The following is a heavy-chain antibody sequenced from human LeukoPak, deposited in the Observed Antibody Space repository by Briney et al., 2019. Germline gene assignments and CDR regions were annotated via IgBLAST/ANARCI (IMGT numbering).Heavy chain of an antibody. J-gene: IGHJ6*03. V-gene: IGHV3-30*02. CDR2: IRFDGSYK. Sequence: GGSLRLSCAASGFTFSSFGMHWVRQAPGKGLEWVAFIRFDGSYKYYADSVKGRFTISRDNSKNTLFLQMDSLRAEDTAVYFCANGAAGTYYYYYYMDVWGKGTTVTVSS. D-gene: IGHD6-13*01. CDR1: GFTFSSFG. CDR3: ANGAAGTYYYYYYMDV.